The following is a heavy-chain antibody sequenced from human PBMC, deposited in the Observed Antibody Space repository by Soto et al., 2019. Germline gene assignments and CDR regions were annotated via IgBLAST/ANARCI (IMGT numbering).Heavy chain of an antibody. Sequence: SETLSLTCAVSGGSISSSNWWSWVRQPPGKGLEWIGEIYHSGSTNYNPSLKSRVTISVDKSKNQFSLKLSSVTAADTAVYYCARVTPSQSSIAARPIDYWGQGTLVTVSS. CDR2: IYHSGST. J-gene: IGHJ4*02. V-gene: IGHV4-4*02. CDR1: GGSISSSNW. CDR3: ARVTPSQSSIAARPIDY. D-gene: IGHD6-6*01.